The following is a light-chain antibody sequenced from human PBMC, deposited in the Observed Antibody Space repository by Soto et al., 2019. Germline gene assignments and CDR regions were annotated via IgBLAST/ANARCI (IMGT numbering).Light chain of an antibody. CDR2: AAS. Sequence: VIWMTQSPSLLSASTGDRVTISGRMSQGISVYLAWYKHNPGKAPKLMSYAASSLQSGVPSRFSGSGSGTDFTLTISSLQPEDFATYYCQQSYSTPLTFGQGTKVDIK. CDR1: QGISVY. J-gene: IGKJ1*01. CDR3: QQSYSTPLT. V-gene: IGKV1D-8*03.